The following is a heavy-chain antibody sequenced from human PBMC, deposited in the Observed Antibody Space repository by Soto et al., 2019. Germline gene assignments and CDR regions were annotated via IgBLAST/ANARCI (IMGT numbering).Heavy chain of an antibody. CDR2: ISAYSGKT. CDR3: ARDPYLGDHQY. V-gene: IGHV1-18*01. CDR1: GYTFTTYG. Sequence: QVPLVQSGGEVKKPGASVKVSCKTSGYTFTTYGISWVRQAPGQALEWVGWISAYSGKTHYAQKFQGKVTITTDTSTNTAYLQLRSLRSDETAVYYCARDPYLGDHQYWGQGTLVSVPS. D-gene: IGHD3-16*01. J-gene: IGHJ4*02.